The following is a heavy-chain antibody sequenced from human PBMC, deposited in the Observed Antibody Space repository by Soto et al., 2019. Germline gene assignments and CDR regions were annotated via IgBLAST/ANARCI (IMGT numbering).Heavy chain of an antibody. V-gene: IGHV4-30-4*01. CDR1: GDSISSNDNY. CDR2: ISYSGTT. D-gene: IGHD5-18*01. J-gene: IGHJ5*02. CDR3: ARGRGYSYGLDP. Sequence: SETLSLTCTVSGDSISSNDNYWSWIRQPPGEGLEWIGFISYSGTTSYSPSLKSRVAISLDTSKNQFSLSLSSVTAADTAVYYCARGRGYSYGLDPWGQGTLVTVSS.